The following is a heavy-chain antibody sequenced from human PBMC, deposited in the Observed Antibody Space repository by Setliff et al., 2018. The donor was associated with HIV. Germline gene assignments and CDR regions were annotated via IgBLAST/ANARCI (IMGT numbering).Heavy chain of an antibody. CDR1: SGSITSYS. J-gene: IGHJ4*02. D-gene: IGHD5-18*01. CDR2: INTSGST. Sequence: SLTCTVSSGSITSYSWNWIRQPPGKGLEWIGYINTSGSTNYNPSLKSRVTISVDTSKDQFSLKLSSVTAADTAVYYCARGGRGYMYGWGRGTLVTVSS. CDR3: ARGGRGYMYG. V-gene: IGHV4-4*08.